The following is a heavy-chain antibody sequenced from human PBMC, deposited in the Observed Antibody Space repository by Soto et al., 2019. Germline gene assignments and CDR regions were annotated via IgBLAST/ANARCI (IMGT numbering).Heavy chain of an antibody. CDR2: ISISRTTI. Sequence: PGGSLRLACAASGFSFSNYYMSWIRQAPGKGLEWISYISISRTTISYADSVKGRFTISRDNARNSLYLQMNSLRAEDTALYFCARHQSIPAAIHDALAIWGPGTMVTVSS. CDR1: GFSFSNYY. D-gene: IGHD6-13*01. V-gene: IGHV3-11*01. CDR3: ARHQSIPAAIHDALAI. J-gene: IGHJ3*02.